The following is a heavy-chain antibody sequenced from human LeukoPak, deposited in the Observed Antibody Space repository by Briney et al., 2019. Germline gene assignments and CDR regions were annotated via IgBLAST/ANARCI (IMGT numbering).Heavy chain of an antibody. CDR3: ARFRTWGDKAFDY. CDR2: IGTTSGAI. V-gene: IGHV3-48*01. J-gene: IGHJ4*02. D-gene: IGHD2-21*02. CDR1: GLTFSTYT. Sequence: GGSLRLSCAASGLTFSTYTMSWVRQAPGKGLEWVSYIGTTSGAIYYADSVKGRFTISRDSVKNSLYLQMNSLRAEDTAVYYCARFRTWGDKAFDYWGQGTLVTVSS.